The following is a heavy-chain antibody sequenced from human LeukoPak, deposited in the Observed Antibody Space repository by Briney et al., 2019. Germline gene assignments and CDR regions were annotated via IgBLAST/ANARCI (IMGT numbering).Heavy chain of an antibody. J-gene: IGHJ6*03. V-gene: IGHV4-34*01. CDR3: ARRSRVSHYYYYYYMDV. CDR2: INHSGST. Sequence: SETLSLTCAVYGGSFSGYYWSWIRQPPGKGLGWIGEINHSGSTNYNPSLKSRVTISVDTSKNQFSLKLSSVTAADTAVYYCARRSRVSHYYYYYYMDVWGKGTTVTISS. CDR1: GGSFSGYY.